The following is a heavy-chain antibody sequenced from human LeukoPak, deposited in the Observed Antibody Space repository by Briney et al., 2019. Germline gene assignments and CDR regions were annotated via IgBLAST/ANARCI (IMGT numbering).Heavy chain of an antibody. Sequence: GGSLRLSCAASGFTFSSYSMNWVRQAPGKGLEWVSSISSSSSYIYYADSLKGRFTISRDNAKNSLHLQMNSLRAEDTAVYYCARALIGYYFDYWGQGTLVTVSS. CDR2: ISSSSSYI. D-gene: IGHD2-8*01. CDR3: ARALIGYYFDY. J-gene: IGHJ4*02. CDR1: GFTFSSYS. V-gene: IGHV3-21*01.